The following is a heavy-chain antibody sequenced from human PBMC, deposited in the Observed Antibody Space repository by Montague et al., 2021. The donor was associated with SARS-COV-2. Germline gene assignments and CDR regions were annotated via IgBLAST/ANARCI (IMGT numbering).Heavy chain of an antibody. V-gene: IGHV4-34*01. CDR3: AKERGVVRAARTLVAFDL. CDR2: INHSGTA. J-gene: IGHJ3*01. Sequence: SETLSLTCAVYGGSFSVYYWSWLRQSPGSGLEWIAEINHSGTANYNPSLKSRVSISVDTSKNQFTLKLTSVTAADTAMYYCAKERGVVRAARTLVAFDLWGQGTMVTVSS. D-gene: IGHD2-2*01. CDR1: GGSFSVYY.